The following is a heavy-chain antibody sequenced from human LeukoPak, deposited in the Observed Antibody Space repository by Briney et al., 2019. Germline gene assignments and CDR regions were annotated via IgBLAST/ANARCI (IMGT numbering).Heavy chain of an antibody. D-gene: IGHD3-3*01. CDR3: ARGSYYYDFWRGYIENYYYYGMDV. CDR2: INAGNGNT. CDR1: GYTFTSYA. Sequence: ASVKVSCKASGYTFTSYAMHWVRQAPGQRLEWMGWINAGNGNTKYSQKFQGRVTITRDTSASTAYMELSSLRSEDTAAYYCARGSYYYDFWRGYIENYYYYGMDVWGQGTTVTVSS. V-gene: IGHV1-3*01. J-gene: IGHJ6*02.